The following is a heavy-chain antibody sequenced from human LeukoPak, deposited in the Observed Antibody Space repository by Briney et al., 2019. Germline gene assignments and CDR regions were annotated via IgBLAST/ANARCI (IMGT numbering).Heavy chain of an antibody. J-gene: IGHJ4*02. D-gene: IGHD1-26*01. CDR3: ATTRATTTRLDY. CDR2: INPNSGVT. CDR1: GYTFIGYY. V-gene: IGHV1-2*02. Sequence: ASVKVSCKASGYTFIGYYMHWVRQAPGQGLEWMGWINPNSGVTNYAQKFQGRVTMTRDTSISTAYMELTSLRSDDTAVYYCATTRATTTRLDYWGQGTLVTVSS.